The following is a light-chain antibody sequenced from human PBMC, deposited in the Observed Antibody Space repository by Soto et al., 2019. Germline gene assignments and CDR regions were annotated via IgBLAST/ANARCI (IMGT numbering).Light chain of an antibody. CDR1: QSVNSD. J-gene: IGKJ2*01. Sequence: EIVMTQSPATLSVSPGQSATLSCRASQSVNSDLAWYQQKPGQAPRLLVYGTYTRATGIPARFSGSGSGTEFTLTISSLKSEDFAVYYCQQYNDWPQSFGQGTKLEI. CDR3: QQYNDWPQS. CDR2: GTY. V-gene: IGKV3-15*01.